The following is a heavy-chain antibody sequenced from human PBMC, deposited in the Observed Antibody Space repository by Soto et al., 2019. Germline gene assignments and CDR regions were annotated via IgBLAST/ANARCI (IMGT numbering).Heavy chain of an antibody. CDR3: ARKHSLDYIRWGLDP. CDR1: GYPFSDNQ. D-gene: IGHD4-4*01. Sequence: ASVKVSCKASGYPFSDNQIHWLRRAPGQGLEWMGRINPKSDDTNYAQKFQGRVTMTRDTSIDTAYLELTGLTSDDTATYYCARKHSLDYIRWGLDPWGQGTLVTVYS. CDR2: INPKSDDT. J-gene: IGHJ5*02. V-gene: IGHV1-2*02.